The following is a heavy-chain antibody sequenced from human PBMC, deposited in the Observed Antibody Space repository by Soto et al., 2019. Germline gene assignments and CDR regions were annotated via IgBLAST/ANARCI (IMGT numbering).Heavy chain of an antibody. CDR3: AREWTEAAGDDAFDI. D-gene: IGHD6-13*01. CDR1: GFTFSSYA. J-gene: IGHJ3*02. Sequence: QVQLVESGGGVVQPGRSLRLSCAASGFTFSSYAMHWVRQAPGKGLEWVAVISYDGSNKYYADSVKGRFTISRDNSKNTLYLQMNSLRAEDTAVYYCAREWTEAAGDDAFDIWGQLTMVTVSS. V-gene: IGHV3-30-3*01. CDR2: ISYDGSNK.